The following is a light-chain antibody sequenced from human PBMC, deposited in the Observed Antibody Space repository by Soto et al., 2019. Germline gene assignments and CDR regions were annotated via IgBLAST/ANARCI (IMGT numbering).Light chain of an antibody. CDR2: KNV. Sequence: QSVLTQPPSASGTPGQRVTISCSGGRSNIGSNYVYWYQQFPGTAPKLLIFKNVQRPSGVPDRFSGSKSGTSASLAISGLRSEDEADFYCTTWDDTLRSVVFGGGTKLTVL. J-gene: IGLJ2*01. V-gene: IGLV1-47*01. CDR3: TTWDDTLRSVV. CDR1: RSNIGSNY.